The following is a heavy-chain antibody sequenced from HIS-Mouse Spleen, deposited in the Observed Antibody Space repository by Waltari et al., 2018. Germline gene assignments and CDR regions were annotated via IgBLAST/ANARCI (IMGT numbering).Heavy chain of an antibody. CDR2: IYPGYSDT. V-gene: IGHV5-51*03. J-gene: IGHJ1*01. Sequence: EVQLVQSGAEVKKPGESLKISCKGSGYSFTSYWIGWVRQMPGKGLEWMGIIYPGYSDTRYSPSFQGQVTISADKSISTAYLQWSSLKASDTAMYYCARLRYSSSWLEYFQHWGQGTLVTVSS. CDR1: GYSFTSYW. D-gene: IGHD6-13*01. CDR3: ARLRYSSSWLEYFQH.